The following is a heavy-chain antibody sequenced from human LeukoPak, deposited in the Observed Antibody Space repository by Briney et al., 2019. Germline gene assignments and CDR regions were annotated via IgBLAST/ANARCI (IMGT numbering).Heavy chain of an antibody. CDR3: AGDDSGTLLSYYYYGMDV. V-gene: IGHV3-30-3*01. J-gene: IGHJ6*02. CDR1: GFTFSSYA. Sequence: GGSLRLSCAASGFTFSSYAMHWVRQAPGKGLEWVAVISFDGSNKYYADSVKGRFTISRDNSKNTLYLQMNSLRAEDTAVYYCAGDDSGTLLSYYYYGMDVWGQGTTVTVSS. D-gene: IGHD5-12*01. CDR2: ISFDGSNK.